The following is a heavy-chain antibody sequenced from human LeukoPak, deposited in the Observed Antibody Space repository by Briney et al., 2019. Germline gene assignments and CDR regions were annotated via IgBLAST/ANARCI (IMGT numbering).Heavy chain of an antibody. CDR2: IDYSGSI. CDR3: ARDLTYYDILTGYQNDAFDI. Sequence: SETLSLTCSVSSDSISSSYWSWIRQPPGKGLEWIGHIDYSGSINYNPSLKSRVAISVDTSKNQFSLKLSSVTAADTAVYYCARDLTYYDILTGYQNDAFDIWGQGTMVTVSS. D-gene: IGHD3-9*01. J-gene: IGHJ3*02. CDR1: SDSISSSY. V-gene: IGHV4-59*01.